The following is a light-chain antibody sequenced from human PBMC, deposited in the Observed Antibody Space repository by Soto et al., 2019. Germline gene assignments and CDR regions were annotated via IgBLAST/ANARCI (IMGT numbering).Light chain of an antibody. CDR2: GSS. J-gene: IGKJ2*01. CDR3: QQYGSSPPYT. V-gene: IGKV3-20*01. CDR1: QTVSNNY. Sequence: EVVLTQSPGTLSLSPGERATLSCRASQTVSNNYFAWYQHKPVQSPKLLIFGSSDRATGIPDRFSGSGSGTDFTLTISRLEPEEGAVYYCQQYGSSPPYTFGQGTKLEIK.